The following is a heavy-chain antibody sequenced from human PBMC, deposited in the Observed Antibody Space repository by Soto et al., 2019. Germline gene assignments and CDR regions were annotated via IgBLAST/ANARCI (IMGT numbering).Heavy chain of an antibody. CDR1: GGSISSYY. CDR2: IYYSGST. CDR3: ARDNGYSFGYNRDH. Sequence: PSETLSLTCTVSGGSISSYYWSWIRQPPGKGLEWIGYIYYSGSTNYNPSLKSRVTISADTSKNQFSLKLTSVTAADTAVYYCARDNGYSFGYNRDHWGQGTLVTVSS. V-gene: IGHV4-59*01. D-gene: IGHD5-18*01. J-gene: IGHJ4*02.